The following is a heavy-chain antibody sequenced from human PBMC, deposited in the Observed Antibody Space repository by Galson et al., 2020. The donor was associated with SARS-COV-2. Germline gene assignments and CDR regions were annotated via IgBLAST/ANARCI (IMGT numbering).Heavy chain of an antibody. Sequence: GGSLRLSCAASGFTFSSYAMHWVRQAPGKGLEYVSAISSNGGSTYYANSVKGRFTISRDNSKNTLYLQMGSLRAEDMAVYYCARDSPYYGDSMGVAFDIWGQGTMVTVSS. CDR2: ISSNGGST. J-gene: IGHJ3*02. D-gene: IGHD4-17*01. CDR1: GFTFSSYA. CDR3: ARDSPYYGDSMGVAFDI. V-gene: IGHV3-64*01.